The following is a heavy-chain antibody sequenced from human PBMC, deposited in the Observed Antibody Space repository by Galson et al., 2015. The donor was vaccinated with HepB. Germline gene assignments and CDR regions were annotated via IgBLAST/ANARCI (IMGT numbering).Heavy chain of an antibody. D-gene: IGHD3-22*01. J-gene: IGHJ3*02. CDR2: ISYDGSNK. V-gene: IGHV3-30-3*01. Sequence: SLRLSCAASGFTFSNYAMHWVRQAPGKGLEWVAVISYDGSNKYYADSVKGRFTISRDNSKNTLYLQMNSLRAEDTAVYYCARGGNYYDSSGHSDAFDIWGQGTMVTVSS. CDR1: GFTFSNYA. CDR3: ARGGNYYDSSGHSDAFDI.